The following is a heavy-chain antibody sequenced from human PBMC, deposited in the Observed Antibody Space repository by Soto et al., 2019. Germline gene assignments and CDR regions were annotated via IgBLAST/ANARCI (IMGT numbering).Heavy chain of an antibody. D-gene: IGHD3-22*01. CDR1: GFTFSDYY. V-gene: IGHV3-11*05. CDR3: ARAWAYYYDSSGHTSEWAFDI. Sequence: PGGSLRLSCAASGFTFSDYYMSWIRQAPGKGLEWVSYISSSSSYTNYADSVKGRFTISRDNAKNSLYLQMNSLRAEDTAVYYCARAWAYYYDSSGHTSEWAFDIWGQGTMVTVSS. J-gene: IGHJ3*02. CDR2: ISSSSSYT.